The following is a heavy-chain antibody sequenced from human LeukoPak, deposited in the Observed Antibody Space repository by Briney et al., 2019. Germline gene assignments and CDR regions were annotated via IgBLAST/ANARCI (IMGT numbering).Heavy chain of an antibody. Sequence: SETLSFPCAVYGGSFSGYYWSWIRQPPGKGLEWIGEINHSGSTNYNPSLKSRVTISVDTSKNLFSLKLSSVTAADTAVYYCARVSLGGVDYWGQGTLVTVSS. V-gene: IGHV4-34*01. J-gene: IGHJ4*02. CDR1: GGSFSGYY. D-gene: IGHD3-16*01. CDR2: INHSGST. CDR3: ARVSLGGVDY.